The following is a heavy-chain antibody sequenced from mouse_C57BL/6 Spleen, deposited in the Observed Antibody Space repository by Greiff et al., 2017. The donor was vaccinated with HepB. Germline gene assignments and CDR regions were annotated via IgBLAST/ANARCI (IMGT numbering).Heavy chain of an antibody. Sequence: EVMLVESGGDLVKPGGSLKLSCAASGFTFSSYGMSWVRQTPDKRLEWVATISSGGSYTYYPDSVKGRFTISRDNAKNTLYLQMSSLKSEDTAMYYCAITTVVAKGGYYFDYWGQGTTLTVSS. CDR3: AITTVVAKGGYYFDY. CDR2: ISSGGSYT. J-gene: IGHJ2*01. CDR1: GFTFSSYG. V-gene: IGHV5-6*01. D-gene: IGHD1-1*01.